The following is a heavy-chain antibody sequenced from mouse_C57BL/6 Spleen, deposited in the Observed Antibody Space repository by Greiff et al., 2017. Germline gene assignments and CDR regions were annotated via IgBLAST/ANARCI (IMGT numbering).Heavy chain of an antibody. V-gene: IGHV1-72*01. CDR1: GYTFTSYW. Sequence: QVQLQQPGAELVKPGASVKLSCKASGYTFTSYWMHWVKQRPGRGLEWIGRIDPNSGGTKYNEKFKSKATLTVDKPSSTAYMQLSSLTSEDSAVYYCSRGNDCDAYYAMDYWGQGTSVTVSS. D-gene: IGHD2-4*01. CDR3: SRGNDCDAYYAMDY. J-gene: IGHJ4*01. CDR2: IDPNSGGT.